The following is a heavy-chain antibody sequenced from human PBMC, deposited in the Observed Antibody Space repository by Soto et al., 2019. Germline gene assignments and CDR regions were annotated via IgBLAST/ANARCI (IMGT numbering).Heavy chain of an antibody. Sequence: ASVKVSCKASGYTFTSYDINWVRQATGQGLEWMGGMNPNSCNTGYAQNFQVRVTMTRNTSISTAYMERSSLRSEDTAGYCCARVGDSSPFDYWGQGTLVTVSS. J-gene: IGHJ4*02. CDR2: MNPNSCNT. V-gene: IGHV1-8*02. CDR1: GYTFTSYD. D-gene: IGHD6-13*01. CDR3: ARVGDSSPFDY.